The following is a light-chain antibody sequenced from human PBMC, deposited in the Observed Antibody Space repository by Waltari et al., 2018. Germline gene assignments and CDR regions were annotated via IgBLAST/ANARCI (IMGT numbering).Light chain of an antibody. CDR1: HSVSSRY. V-gene: IGKV3-20*01. J-gene: IGKJ1*01. CDR2: GAM. Sequence: ENVLTQSPSTLSLSPGERVTLSCRASHSVSSRYLAWYQQKPGQAPRLLIYGAMNRATGITDRFSGSGLATDFTFTISRLEPEDSAVYYCQQYGSTPWTFGQGTKVEIK. CDR3: QQYGSTPWT.